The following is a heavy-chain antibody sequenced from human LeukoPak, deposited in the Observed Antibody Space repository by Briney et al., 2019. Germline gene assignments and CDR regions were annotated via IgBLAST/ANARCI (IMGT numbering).Heavy chain of an antibody. CDR1: GFTFSTYG. V-gene: IGHV3-30*02. Sequence: GGSLRLSCAASGFTFSTYGMHWVRQAPGKGLEWVAFIRYDGSKKYYADSVKGRFTISRDNSKNTLFLQINSLRTVDTAVYYCATGAGSSWYSDYWGQGTLVTVSS. D-gene: IGHD6-13*01. CDR3: ATGAGSSWYSDY. CDR2: IRYDGSKK. J-gene: IGHJ4*02.